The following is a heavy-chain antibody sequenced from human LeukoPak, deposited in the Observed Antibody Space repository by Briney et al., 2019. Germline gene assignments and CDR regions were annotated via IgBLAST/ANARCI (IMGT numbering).Heavy chain of an antibody. J-gene: IGHJ5*02. CDR1: GYTFTGYY. D-gene: IGHD3-9*01. CDR2: INPNSGGT. CDR3: AREWWGYDVLTGDNWFDP. Sequence: ASVKVSCKASGYTFTGYYMHWGRQAPGQGLEWMGWINPNSGGTNYAQKFQGRVTMTTDASTSTAYIELRSLTSDDTAAYYCAREWWGYDVLTGDNWFDPWGQGTLVTVSS. V-gene: IGHV1-2*02.